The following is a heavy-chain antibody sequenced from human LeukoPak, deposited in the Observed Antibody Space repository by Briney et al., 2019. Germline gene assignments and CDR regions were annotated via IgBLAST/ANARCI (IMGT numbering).Heavy chain of an antibody. D-gene: IGHD2-15*01. V-gene: IGHV3-74*01. CDR1: GFMFSGYW. J-gene: IGHJ4*02. CDR2: INSDGSNR. CDR3: VRFRGCSAANCYPFDY. Sequence: GGSLGLSCSASGFMFSGYWMHWVRQAPGKGLVWVSRINSDGSNRYYAGSVEGRFTISRDNAKDTLYLQMNSLRAEDTAVYYCVRFRGCSAANCYPFDYWGQGTLVTVSS.